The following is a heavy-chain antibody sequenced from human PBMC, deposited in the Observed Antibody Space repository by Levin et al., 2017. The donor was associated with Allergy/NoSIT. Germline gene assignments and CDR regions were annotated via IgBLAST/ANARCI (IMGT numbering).Heavy chain of an antibody. CDR2: FSNIAKT. J-gene: IGHJ4*01. CDR3: AKDHPSSGWPAFEI. CDR1: GFTIGRYA. D-gene: IGHD6-19*01. Sequence: LSLPCAASGFTIGRYAMTWVRQAPGKGLEWVSSFSNIAKTYYADSVRGRFTISRDDSNNILHLQMNSLRVEDTAVYYCAKDHPSSGWPAFEIWGHGTLVTVSS. V-gene: IGHV3-23*01.